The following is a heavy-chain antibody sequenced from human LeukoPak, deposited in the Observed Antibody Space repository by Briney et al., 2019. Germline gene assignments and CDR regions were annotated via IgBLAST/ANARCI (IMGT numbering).Heavy chain of an antibody. J-gene: IGHJ4*02. CDR2: IYTSGST. V-gene: IGHV4-61*02. CDR3: ARMARIYDSSGYLTLDY. Sequence: SQTLSLTCTVSGGSISSGSYYWSWIRQPAGKGLEWIGRIYTSGSTNYNPSLKSRVTISVDTSKNQFSLKLSSVTAADTAVYYCARMARIYDSSGYLTLDYWGQGTLVTVSS. CDR1: GGSISSGSYY. D-gene: IGHD3-22*01.